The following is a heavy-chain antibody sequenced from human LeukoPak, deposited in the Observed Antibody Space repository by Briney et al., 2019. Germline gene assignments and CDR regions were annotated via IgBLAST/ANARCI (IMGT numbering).Heavy chain of an antibody. J-gene: IGHJ4*02. CDR2: IKSKTDGGTT. Sequence: GGSLRLSCAASGFTFSNAWMSWVRQAPGKGLEWVGRIKSKTDGGTTDYAAPVKGRFTISRDDSKNTLYLQMNSLKTEDTAVYYCTTEWIRLWLFDYWGQGTLVTVSS. D-gene: IGHD5-18*01. V-gene: IGHV3-15*01. CDR1: GFTFSNAW. CDR3: TTEWIRLWLFDY.